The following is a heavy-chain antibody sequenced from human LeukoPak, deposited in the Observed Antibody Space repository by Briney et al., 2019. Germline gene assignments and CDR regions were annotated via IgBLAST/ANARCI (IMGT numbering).Heavy chain of an antibody. D-gene: IGHD3-16*02. CDR2: INPNSGGT. CDR1: GYTFTGYY. Sequence: ASVKVSCKASGYTFTGYYMHWVRQAPGQGLEWMGWINPNSGGTNYAQKFQGRVTMTRDTSISTAYMELSRLRSDDTAVYYCARDQDLDDYVWGSCRFDYWGQGTLVTVSS. V-gene: IGHV1-2*02. J-gene: IGHJ4*02. CDR3: ARDQDLDDYVWGSCRFDY.